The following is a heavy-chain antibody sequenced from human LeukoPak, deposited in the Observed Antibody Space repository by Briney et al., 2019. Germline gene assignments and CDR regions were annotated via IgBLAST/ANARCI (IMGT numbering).Heavy chain of an antibody. V-gene: IGHV1-8*01. Sequence: ASVKVSCKASGYTFTSYDLNWVRQATGQGPEWIGWMNPNSGNTGYAQKFQGRVTITADESTSTAYMELSSLRSEDTAVYYCASADTYYDYVWGSYRFNWFDPWGQGTLVTVSS. CDR2: MNPNSGNT. D-gene: IGHD3-16*02. J-gene: IGHJ5*02. CDR3: ASADTYYDYVWGSYRFNWFDP. CDR1: GYTFTSYD.